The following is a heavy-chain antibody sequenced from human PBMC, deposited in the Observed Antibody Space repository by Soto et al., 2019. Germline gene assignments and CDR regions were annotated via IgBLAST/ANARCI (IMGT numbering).Heavy chain of an antibody. CDR3: ARSDHYYYDSSGYWDY. CDR2: IYYSGST. V-gene: IGHV4-59*08. D-gene: IGHD3-22*01. J-gene: IGHJ4*02. CDR1: GGSISSYC. Sequence: TLSLTCTVSGGSISSYCWSWIRQPPGKGLEWIGYIYYSGSTNYNPSLKSRLTISVDTSKNQFSLKLSSVTAADTAVYYCARSDHYYYDSSGYWDYWGQGTLVTVSS.